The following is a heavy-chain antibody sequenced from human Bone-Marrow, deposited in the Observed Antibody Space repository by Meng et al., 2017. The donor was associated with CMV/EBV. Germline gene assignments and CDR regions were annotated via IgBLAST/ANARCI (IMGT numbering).Heavy chain of an antibody. Sequence: GSLRLSCAVSGGSISSSNWWSWVRQPPGKGLEWIGEIYHSGSTNYNPSLKSRVTISVDKSKNQFSLKLSSVTAADTAVYYCARRIQLWLRAYYYYGMDVWGQGTTVTVSS. D-gene: IGHD5-18*01. CDR1: GGSISSSNW. J-gene: IGHJ6*02. CDR3: ARRIQLWLRAYYYYGMDV. V-gene: IGHV4-4*02. CDR2: IYHSGST.